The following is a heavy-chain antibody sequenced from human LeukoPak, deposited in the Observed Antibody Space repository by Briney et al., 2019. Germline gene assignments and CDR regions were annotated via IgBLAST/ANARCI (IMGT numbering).Heavy chain of an antibody. J-gene: IGHJ4*02. CDR2: RNTCNDNT. D-gene: IGHD5-24*01. CDR1: GYTFISYA. CDR3: ARDRDGYFDY. Sequence: ASVKVSCKASGYTFISYAMHWVRQAPGQRRERMGGRNTCNDNTKYSQEFQGRVTLTRDTSASTAYMELSSLRSEDMAVYYCARDRDGYFDYWGQGTLVTVSS. V-gene: IGHV1-3*02.